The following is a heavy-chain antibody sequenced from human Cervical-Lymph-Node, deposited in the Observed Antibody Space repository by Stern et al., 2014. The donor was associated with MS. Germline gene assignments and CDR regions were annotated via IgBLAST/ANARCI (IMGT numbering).Heavy chain of an antibody. CDR3: AKRRYGDYEYFDY. Sequence: EVQLVESGGGLVQPGGSLRLSCSASGFTFSTYPMSWVRQAPGKGLEWVSAISGTSGNTYYADSVKGRFTISRDNSKNTLYLHMNTLRAEDTAVYYCAKRRYGDYEYFDYWGQGTLVTVSS. CDR2: ISGTSGNT. CDR1: GFTFSTYP. V-gene: IGHV3-23*04. J-gene: IGHJ4*02. D-gene: IGHD4-17*01.